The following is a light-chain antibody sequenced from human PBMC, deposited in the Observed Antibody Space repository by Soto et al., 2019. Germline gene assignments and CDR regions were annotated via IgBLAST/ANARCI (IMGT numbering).Light chain of an antibody. CDR1: QGVLSSSNNKYY. Sequence: DIVMTQSPDSLAVSLGERVTINCKSSQGVLSSSNNKYYLAWYQQKPGQPPQLLIPSASTRKSGVPERFSGSGSGTDFTLIISGLQEEDVAVYYCQQYRSAPITFGQGTRLEIK. CDR2: SAS. V-gene: IGKV4-1*01. CDR3: QQYRSAPIT. J-gene: IGKJ5*01.